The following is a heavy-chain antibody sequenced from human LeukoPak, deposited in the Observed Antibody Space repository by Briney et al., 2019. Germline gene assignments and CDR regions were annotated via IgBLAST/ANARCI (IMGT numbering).Heavy chain of an antibody. Sequence: SETLSLTCSVSGDSITRSNYYWGWIRQSPGKGLGWIANVFYLGTTTYTPSLRSRATISADTSKNQISLRLTSVTAADTAVYFCARSNHCGGDCSRGWFDPWGQGILVTVSS. CDR1: GDSITRSNYY. J-gene: IGHJ5*02. D-gene: IGHD2-21*02. CDR2: VFYLGTT. V-gene: IGHV4-39*07. CDR3: ARSNHCGGDCSRGWFDP.